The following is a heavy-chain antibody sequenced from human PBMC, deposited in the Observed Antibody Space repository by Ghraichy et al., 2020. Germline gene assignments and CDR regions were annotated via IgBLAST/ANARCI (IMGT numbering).Heavy chain of an antibody. V-gene: IGHV3-23*01. CDR1: GFTFSNSA. D-gene: IGHD4-23*01. CDR2: ISGIDGGT. CDR3: AKDQGYGGNDDAFDI. Sequence: GESLNISCAASGFTFSNSAMSWVRQAPGKGLEWVSTISGIDGGTYYADSVKGRFTISRDNSKNTLYLQMNSLRAEDTAVYYCAKDQGYGGNDDAFDIWGEGTMVTVSS. J-gene: IGHJ3*02.